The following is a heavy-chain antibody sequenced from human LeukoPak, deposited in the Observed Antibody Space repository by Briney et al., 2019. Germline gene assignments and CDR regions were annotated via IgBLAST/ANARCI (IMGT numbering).Heavy chain of an antibody. Sequence: SETLSLTCTVSGGSISSYYWSWIRQPPGKGLEWIGYIYYSGSTNYNPSLKSRVTISVDTSKNQSSLKLSSVTAADTAVYYCARGQYGSGSQGAWEPPPNYYYYYGMDVWGQGTTVTVSS. J-gene: IGHJ6*02. CDR1: GGSISSYY. V-gene: IGHV4-59*01. CDR3: ARGQYGSGSQGAWEPPPNYYYYYGMDV. CDR2: IYYSGST. D-gene: IGHD3-10*01.